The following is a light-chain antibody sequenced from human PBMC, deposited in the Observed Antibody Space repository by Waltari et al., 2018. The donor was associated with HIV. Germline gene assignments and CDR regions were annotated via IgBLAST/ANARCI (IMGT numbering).Light chain of an antibody. Sequence: EIVLTQSPDFRSVAPKERVTLTCRASQSIGRSLIWFQQKPHQSPKLLIKFVSQSISGVPSRFSGGGSGTDFTLTISSLEPEDAAVYYCHQTRTLPWTFGQGTKVEI. J-gene: IGKJ1*01. CDR1: QSIGRS. CDR2: FVS. V-gene: IGKV6D-21*02. CDR3: HQTRTLPWT.